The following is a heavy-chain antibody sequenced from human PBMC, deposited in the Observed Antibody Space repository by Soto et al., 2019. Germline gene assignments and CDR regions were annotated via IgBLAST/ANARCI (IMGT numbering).Heavy chain of an antibody. CDR2: IYPGDSDT. D-gene: IGHD6-13*01. CDR1: GYSFTSYW. J-gene: IGHJ6*02. Sequence: PGESLKISCKGSGYSFTSYWIGWVRQMPGKGLEWMGIIYPGDSDTRYSPSFQGQVTISADKSISTAYLQWSSLKASDTAMYYCARHGHSSSWYYYGMDVWGQGTTVTVSS. V-gene: IGHV5-51*01. CDR3: ARHGHSSSWYYYGMDV.